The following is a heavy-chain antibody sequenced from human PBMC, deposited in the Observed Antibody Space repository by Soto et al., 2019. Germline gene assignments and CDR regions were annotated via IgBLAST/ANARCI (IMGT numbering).Heavy chain of an antibody. CDR3: ARVGGLSGWYRVNFGDY. CDR2: ISAYNGNT. D-gene: IGHD6-19*01. J-gene: IGHJ4*02. Sequence: QVQLVQSGAEVKKPGASVKVSCKASGYTFTSYGISWVRQAPGQGLEWLGWISAYNGNTNYAQKLQGRVTMTTDTSTSTAYTELRSLRSDDTAVYYCARVGGLSGWYRVNFGDYLGQGTLVTVSS. CDR1: GYTFTSYG. V-gene: IGHV1-18*01.